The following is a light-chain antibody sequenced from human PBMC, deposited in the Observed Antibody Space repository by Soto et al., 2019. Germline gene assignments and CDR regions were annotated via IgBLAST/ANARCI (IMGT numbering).Light chain of an antibody. V-gene: IGKV3-20*01. CDR3: HHYDNLPLT. CDR2: GAS. J-gene: IGKJ3*01. CDR1: QSVSSY. Sequence: DIVLTQSPATLSLSPGERATLSCRASQSVSSYLAWYQQKPGQSPRLLIYGASRRATGIPDRFSGSGSGTDFTLTISRLEPEDFAVYYCHHYDNLPLTLGPGTKVDI.